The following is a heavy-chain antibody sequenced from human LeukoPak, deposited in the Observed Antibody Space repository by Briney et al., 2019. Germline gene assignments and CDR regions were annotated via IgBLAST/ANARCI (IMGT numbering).Heavy chain of an antibody. CDR1: GFTFSSYS. J-gene: IGHJ6*02. CDR3: ARDRIGYYHYGMDV. Sequence: PGGSLRLSCAASGFTFSSYSMNWVRQAPGKGLEWVSSISSSSSYIYYADSVKGRFTISRDNAKNSLYLQMNSLRAEDTAVYYCARDRIGYYHYGMDVWGQGTTVTVSS. CDR2: ISSSSSYI. V-gene: IGHV3-21*01. D-gene: IGHD3-16*02.